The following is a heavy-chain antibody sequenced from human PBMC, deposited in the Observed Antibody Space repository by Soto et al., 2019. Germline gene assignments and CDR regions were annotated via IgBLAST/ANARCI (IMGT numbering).Heavy chain of an antibody. J-gene: IGHJ5*02. Sequence: QVQLVQSGAEVKKPGASVKVSCKGSGYTFTSYHINWVRQATGKGLEWMGWMNPNSGNTGYAQTLQGRVTMTWDTSISPAYMELSRLRFEDTAMYYCARGHISSTKTWLDPWGQGTLVTVSS. CDR2: MNPNSGNT. V-gene: IGHV1-8*01. D-gene: IGHD6-6*01. CDR3: ARGHISSTKTWLDP. CDR1: GYTFTSYH.